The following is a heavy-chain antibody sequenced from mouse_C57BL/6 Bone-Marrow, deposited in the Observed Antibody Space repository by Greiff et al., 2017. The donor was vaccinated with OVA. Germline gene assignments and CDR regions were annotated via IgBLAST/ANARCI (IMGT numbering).Heavy chain of an antibody. J-gene: IGHJ3*01. Sequence: QVQLQPGAELVKPGASVKMSCKASGYTFTSYWITWVKQRPGQGLEWIGDIYPGSGSTNYNEKFKSKATLTVDTSSSTAYMQLSSLTSEDSAVYYCAREGYPGAWFAYWGQGTLVTVSA. CDR2: IYPGSGST. D-gene: IGHD3-2*02. V-gene: IGHV1-55*01. CDR1: GYTFTSYW. CDR3: AREGYPGAWFAY.